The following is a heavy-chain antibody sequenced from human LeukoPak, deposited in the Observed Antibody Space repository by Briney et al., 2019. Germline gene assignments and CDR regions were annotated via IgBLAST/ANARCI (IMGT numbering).Heavy chain of an antibody. D-gene: IGHD3-22*01. J-gene: IGHJ1*01. CDR1: GFTFSDYY. V-gene: IGHV3-11*01. CDR2: ISSSGSTI. Sequence: GGSLRLSCAASGFTFSDYYMSWIRQAPGKGLEWVSYISSSGSTIYYADSVKGRFTISRDNSKNTLYLQMNSLRAEDTAVYYCAKDGPTYYYDSSGRSGGEYFQHWGQGTLVTVSS. CDR3: AKDGPTYYYDSSGRSGGEYFQH.